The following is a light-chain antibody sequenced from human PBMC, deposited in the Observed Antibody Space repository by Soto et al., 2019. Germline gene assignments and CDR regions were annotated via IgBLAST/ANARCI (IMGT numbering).Light chain of an antibody. CDR2: AAS. V-gene: IGKV3-20*01. CDR1: QSVSSSF. CDR3: HQYADSPQT. J-gene: IGKJ2*01. Sequence: EVVLTQSPGTLSFSPGERATPSCRASQSVSSSFLAWYQQKPGQAPRLLIHAASTGASGIPARFRGSGSGTDFTLTISSLEPEDSAVYFCHQYADSPQTFGQGTKVDIK.